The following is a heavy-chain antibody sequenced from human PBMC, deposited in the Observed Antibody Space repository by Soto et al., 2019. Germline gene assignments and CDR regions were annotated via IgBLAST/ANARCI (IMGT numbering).Heavy chain of an antibody. J-gene: IGHJ6*02. CDR2: IIPIFGTA. Sequence: QVQLVQSGAEVKKPGSSVKVSCKASGGTFSSYAISWVRQAPGQGLEWMGGIIPIFGTANYAQKFQGRVTITADESTSTAYMELSSLRSDDTAVYYCARPILWFGELVYGMDVWGQGTTVTVSS. D-gene: IGHD3-10*01. V-gene: IGHV1-69*01. CDR3: ARPILWFGELVYGMDV. CDR1: GGTFSSYA.